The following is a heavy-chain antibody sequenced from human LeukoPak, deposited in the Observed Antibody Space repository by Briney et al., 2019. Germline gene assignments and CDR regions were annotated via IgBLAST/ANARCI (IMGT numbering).Heavy chain of an antibody. Sequence: ETLSLTCAVYGGSFSGYYWSWVRQAPGKGLEWVSAISGSGGSTYYADSVKGRFTISRDNSKNTLYLQMNSLRAEDTAVYYCAKAPGYSYGYYFDYWGQGTLVTVSS. J-gene: IGHJ4*02. V-gene: IGHV3-23*01. CDR2: ISGSGGST. CDR3: AKAPGYSYGYYFDY. CDR1: GGSFSGYY. D-gene: IGHD5-18*01.